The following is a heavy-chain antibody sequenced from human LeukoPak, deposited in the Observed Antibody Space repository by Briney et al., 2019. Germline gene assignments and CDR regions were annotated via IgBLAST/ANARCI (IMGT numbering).Heavy chain of an antibody. CDR1: GGTFSSYA. Sequence: SSVKVSCKASGGTFSSYAISWVRQAPGQGLEWMGRIIPSFGTANYANKFEGRVTITTGESTSTDYMELSSLRSEDTAVYYCARGGDWFYPGGQGRLPTLS. J-gene: IGHJ5*02. V-gene: IGHV1-69*05. CDR3: ARGGDWFYP. D-gene: IGHD3-16*01. CDR2: IIPSFGTA.